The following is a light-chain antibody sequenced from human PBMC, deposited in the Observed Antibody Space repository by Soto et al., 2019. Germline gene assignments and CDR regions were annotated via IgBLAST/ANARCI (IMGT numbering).Light chain of an antibody. CDR1: QSVGRNF. J-gene: IGKJ4*01. V-gene: IGKV3-20*01. CDR3: HQYASSPLT. CDR2: GAS. Sequence: EIVLTQSPGTLSLSPGDRATLSCRASQSVGRNFVAWYQQKPGQAPRLLIYGASSRATGIPDRFSGSGPGADFTLTSSSLEPEDLALYYCHQYASSPLTFGGGTKVQIK.